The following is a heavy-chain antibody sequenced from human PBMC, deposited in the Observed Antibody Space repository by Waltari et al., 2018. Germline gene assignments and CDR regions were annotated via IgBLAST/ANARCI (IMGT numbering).Heavy chain of an antibody. J-gene: IGHJ4*02. CDR1: GFTFSNAW. V-gene: IGHV3-15*01. D-gene: IGHD4-17*01. CDR2: IKSKTDGGTT. CDR3: TSLTTVTKRDS. Sequence: EVQLVESGGGLVKPGGSLRPSCAASGFTFSNAWMNWVRQAPGKGLEWVGRIKSKTDGGTTDYAAPVKGRFTISRDDSKNTLYLQMNSLQTEDTAVYYCTSLTTVTKRDSWGQGTLVTVSS.